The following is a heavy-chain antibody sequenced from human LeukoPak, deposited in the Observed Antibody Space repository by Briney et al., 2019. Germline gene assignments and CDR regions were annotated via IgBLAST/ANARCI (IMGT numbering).Heavy chain of an antibody. J-gene: IGHJ4*02. CDR2: IYYSGST. CDR3: ARRRGWSVDY. D-gene: IGHD6-19*01. V-gene: IGHV4-39*01. CDR1: GGSISSSSYY. Sequence: SETLSLTCTVSGGSISSSSYYWGWIRQPLGKGLEWLGSIYYSGSTYYNPSLKSRVTISVETSKNQFSLNLSSVTAADTAVYYCARRRGWSVDYWGQGTLVTVSS.